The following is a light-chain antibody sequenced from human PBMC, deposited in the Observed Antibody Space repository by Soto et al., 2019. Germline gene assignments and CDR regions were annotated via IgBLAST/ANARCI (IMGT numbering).Light chain of an antibody. CDR3: SSYTVSSTWV. V-gene: IGLV2-14*01. Sequence: QSALTQPASVSGSPGQSISISCTGTSDDIGGYNYVSWYQQHPGKVPKIIISEVSDRPSGVSNRFSGSKSGNTASLTISGLQAEEEADYFCSSYTVSSTWVFGGGTKLTVL. CDR2: EVS. CDR1: SDDIGGYNY. J-gene: IGLJ2*01.